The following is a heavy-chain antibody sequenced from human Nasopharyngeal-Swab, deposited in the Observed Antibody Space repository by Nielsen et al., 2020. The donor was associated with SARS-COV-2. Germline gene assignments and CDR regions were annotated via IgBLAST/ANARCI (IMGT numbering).Heavy chain of an antibody. J-gene: IGHJ6*03. D-gene: IGHD6-13*01. V-gene: IGHV1-69*01. CDR3: ARSGDSNYRRPPYYYYYMDV. Sequence: WVRQAPGQGLEWMGGIIPIFGTANYAQKFQGRVTITADESTSTAHMELSSLRSEDTAVYYCARSGDSNYRRPPYYYYYMDVWGKGTTVTVSS. CDR2: IIPIFGTA.